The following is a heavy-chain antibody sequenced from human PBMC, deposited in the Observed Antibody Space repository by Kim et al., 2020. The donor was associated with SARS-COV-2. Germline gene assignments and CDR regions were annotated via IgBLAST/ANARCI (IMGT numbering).Heavy chain of an antibody. CDR3: ARRPLGPDGMDV. CDR1: GDSFTNSW. Sequence: GESLKISCKGSGDSFTNSWIAWVRQVPGKGLEWMGHIYPGDSDTRYSPSFQGQVIMSADMSITTAYLQWTSLKASDTGMYYCARRPLGPDGMDVCGRGPT. J-gene: IGHJ6*02. CDR2: IYPGDSDT. V-gene: IGHV5-51*01.